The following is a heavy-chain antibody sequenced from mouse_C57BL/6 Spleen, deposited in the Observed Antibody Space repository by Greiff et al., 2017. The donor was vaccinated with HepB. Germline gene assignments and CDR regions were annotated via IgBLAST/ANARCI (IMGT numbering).Heavy chain of an antibody. CDR3: ARGAEQGSGYVAGFAY. Sequence: QVQLQQSGAELARPGASVKLSCKASGYTFTSYGISWVKQRTGQGLEWIGEVYPRSGNTYYNEKFKGKATLTADKSSSTAYMELRSLTSEDSAVYFCARGAEQGSGYVAGFAYWGQGTLVTVSA. J-gene: IGHJ3*01. D-gene: IGHD3-2*02. CDR2: VYPRSGNT. CDR1: GYTFTSYG. V-gene: IGHV1-81*01.